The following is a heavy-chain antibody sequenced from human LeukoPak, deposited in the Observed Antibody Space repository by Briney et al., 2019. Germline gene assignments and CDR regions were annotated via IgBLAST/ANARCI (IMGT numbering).Heavy chain of an antibody. CDR2: IIPIFGTT. D-gene: IGHD2-2*01. CDR3: ASMRLVVVPAAMYFDY. V-gene: IGHV1-69*05. J-gene: IGHJ4*02. Sequence: SVKVSCKASLGTFSSYAISWVRQAPGQGLEWMGGIIPIFGTTNYAQKFQGRVTITTDESTSTAYMELSSLRSEDTAVYYCASMRLVVVPAAMYFDYWGQGTLVTVSS. CDR1: LGTFSSYA.